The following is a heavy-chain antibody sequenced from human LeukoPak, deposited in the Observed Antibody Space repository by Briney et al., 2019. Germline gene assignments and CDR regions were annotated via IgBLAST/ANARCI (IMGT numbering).Heavy chain of an antibody. CDR2: ISYDGSNK. J-gene: IGHJ4*02. CDR3: ARGVEQQRYYFDY. V-gene: IGHV3-30-3*01. Sequence: GRSLRLSCAASGFTFSSYAMHWVRQAPGKGLEWVAVISYDGSNKYYADSVKGRFTISRDNSKNTLYLQMNSLRAEDTAVYYCARGVEQQRYYFDYGGQGTLVTVSS. D-gene: IGHD6-13*01. CDR1: GFTFSSYA.